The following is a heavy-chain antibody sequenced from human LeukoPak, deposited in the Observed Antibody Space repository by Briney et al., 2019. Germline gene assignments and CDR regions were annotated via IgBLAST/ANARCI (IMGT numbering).Heavy chain of an antibody. D-gene: IGHD2-15*01. V-gene: IGHV4-34*01. CDR2: INHSGST. Sequence: SETLSLTCAVYGGSFSGYYWSWIRQPPGKGLEWIGEINHSGSTNYNPSLKSRVTISVDTSKNQFSLKLSSVTAADTAVYYCASHRLGYCSGGSCYHRPRYGYFDYWGQGTLVTVSS. CDR1: GGSFSGYY. CDR3: ASHRLGYCSGGSCYHRPRYGYFDY. J-gene: IGHJ4*02.